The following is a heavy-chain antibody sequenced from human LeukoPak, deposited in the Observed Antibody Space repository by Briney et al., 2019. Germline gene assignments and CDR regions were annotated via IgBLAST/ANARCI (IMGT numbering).Heavy chain of an antibody. CDR2: IYTSGYT. CDR1: GDSLSSSF. V-gene: IGHV4-4*07. CDR3: ARDCSGGSCYSGVVDY. D-gene: IGHD2-15*01. J-gene: IGHJ4*02. Sequence: PETLSLTCTVSGDSLSSSFWSWIRQPAGKGLEWIGRIYTSGYTNYNPSLKSRVTMSVDTSKNQFSLKLNSLTAADAAVYYCARDCSGGSCYSGVVDYWGQGTLVTVSS.